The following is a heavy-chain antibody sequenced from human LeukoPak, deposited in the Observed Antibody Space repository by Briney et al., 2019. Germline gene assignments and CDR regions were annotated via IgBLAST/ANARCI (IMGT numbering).Heavy chain of an antibody. CDR1: GFTFSSYG. V-gene: IGHV3-30*18. J-gene: IGHJ4*02. Sequence: GGSLRLSCAASGFTFSSYGMHWVRQAPGKGLDWVAVITYDGSNKYYADSVKGRFTISGDNSKNTLYLQMNSLRAEDTAVYYCVKDLGVAGDFWGQGTLVTVSP. D-gene: IGHD6-19*01. CDR2: ITYDGSNK. CDR3: VKDLGVAGDF.